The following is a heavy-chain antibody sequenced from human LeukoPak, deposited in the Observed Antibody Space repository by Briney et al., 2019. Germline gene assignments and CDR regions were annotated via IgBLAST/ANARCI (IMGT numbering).Heavy chain of an antibody. J-gene: IGHJ5*02. Sequence: GGSLRLSCAASGFTFSNYSMNWVRQAPGKGLEWVSYISSTGGTIYYADSVKGRFTISRDNAKNSLYLHMNSLRDEDTAVYYCARDHVSYYYDRSGYQNWFDPWGQGTLVTVSS. D-gene: IGHD3-22*01. V-gene: IGHV3-48*02. CDR3: ARDHVSYYYDRSGYQNWFDP. CDR1: GFTFSNYS. CDR2: ISSTGGTI.